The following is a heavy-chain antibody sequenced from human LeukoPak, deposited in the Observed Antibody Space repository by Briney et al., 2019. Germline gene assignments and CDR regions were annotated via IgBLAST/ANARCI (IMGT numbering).Heavy chain of an antibody. CDR2: ISSSSSTI. CDR1: GFTFSNYA. Sequence: GGSLRLSCAASGFTFSNYAMSWVRQAPGKGLEWVSYISSSSSTIYYADSVKGRFTISRDNAKNSLYLQMNSLRAEDTAVYYCASSPVDTAMVCFDYWGQGTLVTVSS. J-gene: IGHJ4*02. V-gene: IGHV3-48*04. CDR3: ASSPVDTAMVCFDY. D-gene: IGHD5-18*01.